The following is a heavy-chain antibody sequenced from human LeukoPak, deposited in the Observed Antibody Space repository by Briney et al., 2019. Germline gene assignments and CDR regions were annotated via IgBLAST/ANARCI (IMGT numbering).Heavy chain of an antibody. V-gene: IGHV3-23*01. CDR1: GFTFSSYA. CDR2: ISGSGGST. D-gene: IGHD2-2*02. J-gene: IGHJ4*02. CDR3: AKDGVVVPAAIMGGYFDY. Sequence: GGSLRLSCAASGFTFSSYAMSWVRQAPGKGLEWVSAISGSGGSTYYADSVKGRFIISRDNSKNTLYLQMNSLRAEDTAVYYCAKDGVVVPAAIMGGYFDYWGQGTLVTVSS.